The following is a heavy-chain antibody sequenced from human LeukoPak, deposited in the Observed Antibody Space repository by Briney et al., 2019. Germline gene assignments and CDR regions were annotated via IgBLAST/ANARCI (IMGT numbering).Heavy chain of an antibody. D-gene: IGHD3-3*01. CDR2: IYYSGST. Sequence: SETLSLTCTVSGGSISSGSYYWGWIRQPPGKGLEWIGRIYYSGSTYYNPSLKSRVTISVDTSKNQFSLKLTSVTAADTAVYYCARVPRITIFGVVIENGMDVWGQGTTVTVSS. CDR1: GGSISSGSYY. CDR3: ARVPRITIFGVVIENGMDV. V-gene: IGHV4-39*01. J-gene: IGHJ6*02.